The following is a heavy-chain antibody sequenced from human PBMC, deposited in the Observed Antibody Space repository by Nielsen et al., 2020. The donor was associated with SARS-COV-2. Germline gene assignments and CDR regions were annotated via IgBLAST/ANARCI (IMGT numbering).Heavy chain of an antibody. CDR3: ARNIAAAIDY. D-gene: IGHD6-13*01. CDR1: GYTFTSYG. V-gene: IGHV1-18*01. J-gene: IGHJ4*02. Sequence: ASVKVSCKASGYTFTSYGISWMRQAPGQGLEWMGWISAYNGNTNYAQKFQGRVTMTRDTSTSTVYMELSSLRSEDTAVYYCARNIAAAIDYWGQGTLVTVSS. CDR2: ISAYNGNT.